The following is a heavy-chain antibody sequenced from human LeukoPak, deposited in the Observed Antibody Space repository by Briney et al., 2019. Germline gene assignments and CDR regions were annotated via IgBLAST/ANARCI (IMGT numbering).Heavy chain of an antibody. CDR1: GGSISSHH. D-gene: IGHD6-13*01. J-gene: IGHJ4*02. Sequence: SETLSLTCTVSGGSISSHHWSWIRQPPGKGLEWIGYIYYSGSTNYKPPLKSRVTISVDTSKNQFSLKLTSVTAADTAVYYCARHLDIAASGTFDYWGQGTLVTVSS. CDR2: IYYSGST. CDR3: ARHLDIAASGTFDY. V-gene: IGHV4-59*08.